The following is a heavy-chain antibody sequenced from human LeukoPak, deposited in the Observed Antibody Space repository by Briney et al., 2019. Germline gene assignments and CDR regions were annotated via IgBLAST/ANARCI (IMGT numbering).Heavy chain of an antibody. V-gene: IGHV4-4*07. CDR3: ARGRDYSNSLAGWFDP. Sequence: SETLSLTCTVSGGSISSYYWSWIGQPAGKGLEWIGRMYTSGSTNYNPTLKSRVTMSVDTSKNQFSLKLSSVTAADTAVYYCARGRDYSNSLAGWFDPWGQGTLVTVSS. D-gene: IGHD4-11*01. CDR2: MYTSGST. CDR1: GGSISSYY. J-gene: IGHJ5*02.